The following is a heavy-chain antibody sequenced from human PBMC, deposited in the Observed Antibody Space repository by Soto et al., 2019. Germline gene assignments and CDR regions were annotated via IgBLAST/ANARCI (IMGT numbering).Heavy chain of an antibody. CDR1: DGSSSGYY. D-gene: IGHD3-22*01. Sequence: SQPQCVTYSVLDGSSSGYYCTRILQPPGTGLEWIGEINHSGSTYYNPSLKSRVTISVDTSKNHFSLKMTSVTAADTAFYYGVTRGPGSSGPAAWGQGTLVTVSS. V-gene: IGHV4-34*01. CDR3: VTRGPGSSGPAA. CDR2: INHSGST. J-gene: IGHJ5*02.